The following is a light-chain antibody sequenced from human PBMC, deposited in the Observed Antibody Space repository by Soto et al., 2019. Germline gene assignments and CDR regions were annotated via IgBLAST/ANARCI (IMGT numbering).Light chain of an antibody. CDR3: QQRSNWPLT. V-gene: IGKV3D-20*02. CDR2: GAS. CDR1: QSVTSSY. Sequence: EIVLTQSPGTLSLSPGERATLSCRASQSVTSSYLAWYQHKRGQAPRLLIYGASNRATGIPDRFSGSGSGTDFTLTISRLEPEDFAVYYCQQRSNWPLTFGGGTKVEIK. J-gene: IGKJ4*01.